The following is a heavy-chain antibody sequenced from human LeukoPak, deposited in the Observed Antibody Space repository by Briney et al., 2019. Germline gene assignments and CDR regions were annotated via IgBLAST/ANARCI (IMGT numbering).Heavy chain of an antibody. CDR1: GGSISSYY. Sequence: SETLSLTCTVSGGSISSYYWSWIRQPPGKGLEWIGYLYDSGSTNYNPSLKSRVTISVDTSKNQFSLRVSSVTAADTAVYYCAKDTLEMPTMPDWFDPWGQGTLVTVSS. D-gene: IGHD5-24*01. CDR2: LYDSGST. J-gene: IGHJ5*02. CDR3: AKDTLEMPTMPDWFDP. V-gene: IGHV4-59*01.